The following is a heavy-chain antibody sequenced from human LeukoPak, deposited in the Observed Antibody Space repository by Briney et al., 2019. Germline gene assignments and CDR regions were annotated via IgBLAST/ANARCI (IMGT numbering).Heavy chain of an antibody. CDR2: MNPNSGNT. D-gene: IGHD1-26*01. Sequence: ASVKVSCKASGYTFTSYDINWVRQATGQGLEWMGWMNPNSGNTGYAQKFQGRVTMTRNTSISTAYMELSSLRSEDTAVYYCARDGSYHNYFDYWGQGTLVTVSS. CDR3: ARDGSYHNYFDY. CDR1: GYTFTSYD. J-gene: IGHJ4*02. V-gene: IGHV1-8*01.